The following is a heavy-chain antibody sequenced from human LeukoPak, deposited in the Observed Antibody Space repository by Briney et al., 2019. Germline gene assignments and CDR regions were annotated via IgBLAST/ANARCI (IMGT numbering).Heavy chain of an antibody. CDR1: GFTFSDFF. V-gene: IGHV3-11*05. CDR3: ARDRWELLGAGHYFDY. J-gene: IGHJ4*02. CDR2: ISSRGTHT. Sequence: KTGGSLRLSCEASGFTFSDFFMNWIRQAPGRGLEWVACISSRGTHTNYADSVKGRFTISRDNTKNSLFLQMESLRAEDTAIYYCARDRWELLGAGHYFDYWGQGALLTVSS. D-gene: IGHD4-23*01.